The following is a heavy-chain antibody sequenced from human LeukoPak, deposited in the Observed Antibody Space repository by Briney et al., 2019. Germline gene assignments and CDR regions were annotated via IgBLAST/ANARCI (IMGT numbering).Heavy chain of an antibody. V-gene: IGHV3-21*01. CDR2: ISSSSSYI. D-gene: IGHD6-19*01. CDR3: ARSSSGWSFDY. CDR1: GFTFSSYS. Sequence: GGSLRLSCAASGFTFSSYSMNWARQARGKGLEWVSSISSSSSYIYYADSVKGRFTISRDNAKNSLYLQMNSRRAEDTAVYYWARSSSGWSFDYWGQGTLVTVSS. J-gene: IGHJ4*02.